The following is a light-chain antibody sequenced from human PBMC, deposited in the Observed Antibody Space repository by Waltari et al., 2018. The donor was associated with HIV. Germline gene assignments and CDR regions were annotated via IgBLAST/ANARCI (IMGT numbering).Light chain of an antibody. CDR2: RNK. V-gene: IGLV1-47*01. CDR3: ATWDSSLSAGV. Sequence: QSVLTQPPSASGTPGQRVTISCSGRSSNIGKNYVYWYQQLPGTAPKLLIYRNKQRPSGISDRFSGSKSGTSGTLGISGLQTGDEADYYCATWDSSLSAGVFGGGTKVTVL. J-gene: IGLJ2*01. CDR1: SSNIGKNY.